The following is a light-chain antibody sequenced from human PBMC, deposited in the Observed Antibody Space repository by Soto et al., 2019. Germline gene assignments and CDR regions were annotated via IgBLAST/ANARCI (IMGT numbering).Light chain of an antibody. J-gene: IGKJ5*01. CDR3: QQYGTSPSIT. V-gene: IGKV3-20*01. Sequence: ESVLTQSPGTLSLSPGERATLSCRASQSVSSSYLAWYQQKPGQAPRLLIYGASSRASGIPDRFSGSGSGTDFTLTIRRLEPEDFAVYYCQQYGTSPSITFGQGTRLEIK. CDR1: QSVSSSY. CDR2: GAS.